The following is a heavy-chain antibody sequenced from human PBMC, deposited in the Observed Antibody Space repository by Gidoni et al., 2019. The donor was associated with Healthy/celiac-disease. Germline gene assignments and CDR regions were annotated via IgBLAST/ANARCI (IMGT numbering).Heavy chain of an antibody. CDR3: AKAGSFEYFQH. J-gene: IGHJ1*01. Sequence: QVQLVESGGGVVQPGRSLRLSCPASGFTFSSYGMHWVRQAPGKGLEWVAVISYDGSNKYYADSVKGRFTISRDNSKNTLYLQMNSLRAEDTAVYYCAKAGSFEYFQHWGQGTLVTVSS. CDR1: GFTFSSYG. V-gene: IGHV3-30*18. D-gene: IGHD1-26*01. CDR2: ISYDGSNK.